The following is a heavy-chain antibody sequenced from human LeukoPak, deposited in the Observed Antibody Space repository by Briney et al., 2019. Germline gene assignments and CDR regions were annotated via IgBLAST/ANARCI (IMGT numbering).Heavy chain of an antibody. CDR2: IYYSGST. Sequence: PSETLSLTCTVSGGSISSSSYYWGWIRQPPGKGLEWIGSIYYSGSTYYNPSLKSRVTISVDTSKNQFSLKLSSVTAADTAVYYCARGRWPNYYYGMDVWGQGTTVTVSS. CDR1: GGSISSSSYY. D-gene: IGHD2-15*01. J-gene: IGHJ6*02. CDR3: ARGRWPNYYYGMDV. V-gene: IGHV4-39*01.